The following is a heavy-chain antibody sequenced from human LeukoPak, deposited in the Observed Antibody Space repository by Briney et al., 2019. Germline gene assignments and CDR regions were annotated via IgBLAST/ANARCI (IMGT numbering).Heavy chain of an antibody. CDR1: GFTFRTYA. J-gene: IGHJ4*02. CDR3: AKRTMSAFDS. D-gene: IGHD5-24*01. CDR2: ISGSGNGT. Sequence: GGSLRLSCTASGFTFRTYAMNWVRQAPGKGLEWLSGISGSGNGTYYADSVKGRFIISRDNSKNMVYLQMNSLTVEDTATYYCAKRTMSAFDSWGQGTLLIVSS. V-gene: IGHV3-23*01.